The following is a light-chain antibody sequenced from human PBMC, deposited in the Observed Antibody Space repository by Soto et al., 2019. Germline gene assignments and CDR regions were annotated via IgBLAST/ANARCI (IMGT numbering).Light chain of an antibody. V-gene: IGLV3-21*04. CDR2: YDS. J-gene: IGLJ1*01. CDR3: QVWDSSSDRV. Sequence: SSELTQPPSVSVAPGKTARITCGGNNIGSKSVHWYQQKPGQAPVLVIYYDSDRPSGIPERFSGSNSGNTATLTISRVEAGDEADYYCQVWDSSSDRVFGTGPKLTVL. CDR1: NIGSKS.